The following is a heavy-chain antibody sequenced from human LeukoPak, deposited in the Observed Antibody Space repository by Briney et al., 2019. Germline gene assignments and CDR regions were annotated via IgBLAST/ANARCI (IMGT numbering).Heavy chain of an antibody. CDR2: IWYDGSNK. CDR1: GFTVSSNY. Sequence: GGSLRLSCAASGFTVSSNYMNWVRQAPGKGLEWVAVIWYDGSNKYYAESVKGRFSISRDNSKNTLYLEMNSLRDEDTAVYHCARSYYGSGSNYFYGMDVWGQGTTVTVSS. J-gene: IGHJ6*02. CDR3: ARSYYGSGSNYFYGMDV. D-gene: IGHD3-10*01. V-gene: IGHV3-33*08.